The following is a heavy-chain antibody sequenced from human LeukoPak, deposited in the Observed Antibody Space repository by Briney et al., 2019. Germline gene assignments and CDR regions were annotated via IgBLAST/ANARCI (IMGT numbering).Heavy chain of an antibody. J-gene: IGHJ4*02. CDR2: VYTSGST. D-gene: IGHD4-11*01. CDR1: GGSISGGY. V-gene: IGHV4-4*09. CDR3: AKSYFDYSTYYSYYFNL. Sequence: SETLSLTCTVSGGSISGGYWSWIRQPPGRGLEWIGYVYTSGSTNYNPSLKSRVTISVDTSKGQFALKLSSVTAADTAVYYCAKSYFDYSTYYSYYFNLWGQGALVTVSS.